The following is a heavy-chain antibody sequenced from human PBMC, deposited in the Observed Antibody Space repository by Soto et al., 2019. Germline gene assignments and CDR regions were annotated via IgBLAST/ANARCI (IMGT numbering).Heavy chain of an antibody. CDR1: GFIFSPYS. J-gene: IGHJ4*02. CDR3: ARVRGHSYGYADY. D-gene: IGHD5-18*01. V-gene: IGHV3-48*02. CDR2: ISGSGSPI. Sequence: EVQLVESGGGLVQPGGSLRLSCAASGFIFSPYSMNWVRQAPGKGLEWVAFISGSGSPIYYAESVKGRFTISRDNAKNSLYLQMNSLRDEDTGVYYCARVRGHSYGYADYWGQGTLVTVSS.